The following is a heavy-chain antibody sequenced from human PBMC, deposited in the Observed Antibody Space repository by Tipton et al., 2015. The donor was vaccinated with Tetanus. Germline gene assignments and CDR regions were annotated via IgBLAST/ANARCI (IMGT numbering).Heavy chain of an antibody. CDR3: ARGDPVFDY. CDR2: VYYSGGA. V-gene: IGHV4-30-4*01. J-gene: IGHJ4*02. D-gene: IGHD2-21*02. Sequence: TLSLTCTVSGGSISSADYYWSWIRQPPGKGPEWIGYVYYSGGAYYNPSLKSRLSISVDTSKNQFSLSLSSVTAADTAVYYCARGDPVFDYWGQGTLVTVSS. CDR1: GGSISSADYY.